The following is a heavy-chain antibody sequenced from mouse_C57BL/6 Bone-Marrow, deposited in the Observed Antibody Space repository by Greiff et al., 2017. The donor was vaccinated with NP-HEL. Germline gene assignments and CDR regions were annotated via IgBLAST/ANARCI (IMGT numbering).Heavy chain of an antibody. J-gene: IGHJ4*01. V-gene: IGHV1-69*01. CDR3: ARERSWDLYAMDY. Sequence: QVQLQQPGAELVMPGASVKLSCKASGYTFTSYWMHWVKQRPGQGLEWIGEIDPSDSYTTYNQKFKGKSTLTVDKSSSPAYMQLSSLTSEDSAVYYCARERSWDLYAMDYWGQGTSVTVSS. CDR2: IDPSDSYT. CDR1: GYTFTSYW. D-gene: IGHD4-1*01.